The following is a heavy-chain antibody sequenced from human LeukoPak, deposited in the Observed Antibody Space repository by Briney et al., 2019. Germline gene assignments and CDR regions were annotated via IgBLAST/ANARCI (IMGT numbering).Heavy chain of an antibody. J-gene: IGHJ5*02. CDR2: INHSGST. CDR3: ARHDTTTVRGVIWSATNYNWFDP. D-gene: IGHD3-10*01. Sequence: PSGTLSLTCAVYGGSFSGYYWSWIRQPPGKGLEWIGEINHSGSTNYNPSLKSRVTISVDTSKNQFSLKLSSVTAADTAVYYCARHDTTTVRGVIWSATNYNWFDPWGQGTLVTVSS. CDR1: GGSFSGYY. V-gene: IGHV4-34*01.